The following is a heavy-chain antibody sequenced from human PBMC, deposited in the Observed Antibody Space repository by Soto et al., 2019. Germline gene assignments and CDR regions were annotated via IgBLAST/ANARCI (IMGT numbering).Heavy chain of an antibody. D-gene: IGHD5-18*01. CDR2: ISYDGSNK. CDR3: AKEGYSYGSEYYYYMDV. CDR1: GFTISSYG. J-gene: IGHJ6*03. Sequence: GGSLRLSCAASGFTISSYGMHWVRQAPGKGLEWVAVISYDGSNKYYADSVKGRFTISRDNSKNTLYLQMNSLRAEDTAVYYCAKEGYSYGSEYYYYMDVWGKGTTVTVSS. V-gene: IGHV3-30*18.